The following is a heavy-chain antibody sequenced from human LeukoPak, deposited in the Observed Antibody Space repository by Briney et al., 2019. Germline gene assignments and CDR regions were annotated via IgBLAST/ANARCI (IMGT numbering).Heavy chain of an antibody. CDR3: ARPYYYDSSRAFDI. J-gene: IGHJ3*02. D-gene: IGHD3-22*01. CDR1: GYTFTSHW. V-gene: IGHV5-51*01. Sequence: PGESLKISCRGSGYTFTSHWIGWVRQMPGKGLEWMGIIYPGDSDTRYSPSFQGQVTISADKSISTAYLQWSSLKASDTAMYYCARPYYYDSSRAFDIWGQGTMVTVSS. CDR2: IYPGDSDT.